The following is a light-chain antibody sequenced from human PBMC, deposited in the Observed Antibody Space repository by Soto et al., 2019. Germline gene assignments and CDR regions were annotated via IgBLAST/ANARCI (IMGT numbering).Light chain of an antibody. CDR1: QSVSSY. J-gene: IGKJ3*01. CDR2: DAS. Sequence: EIVLTQSPATLSLSPGERATLSCRASQSVSSYLAWYQQKPGQAPRLLIYDASNRATGIPTRFSGSGSGTDFTITISSLEPEDFAVYYCQQRSSCPGTFCPGTKVDIK. V-gene: IGKV3-11*01. CDR3: QQRSSCPGT.